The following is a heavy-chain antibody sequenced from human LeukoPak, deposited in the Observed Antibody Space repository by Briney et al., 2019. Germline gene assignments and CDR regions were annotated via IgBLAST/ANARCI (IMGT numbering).Heavy chain of an antibody. D-gene: IGHD6-6*01. V-gene: IGHV3-74*01. CDR1: GFTSSNYW. CDR3: ARDEYSSSYMDV. CDR2: IKSDGSST. Sequence: GGSLRLSCAASGFTSSNYWMHWVRQAPGKGLVWVSRIKSDGSSTNYADSVKGRFTISRDNAKNTLYLQMNSLRAEDTGVYYCARDEYSSSYMDVWGKGTTVTVSS. J-gene: IGHJ6*03.